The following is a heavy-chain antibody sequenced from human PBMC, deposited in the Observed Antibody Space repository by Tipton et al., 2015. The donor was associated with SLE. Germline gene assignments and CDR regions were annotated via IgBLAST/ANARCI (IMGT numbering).Heavy chain of an antibody. CDR3: ARGRRGAVAGGVADY. CDR2: INPSGGST. J-gene: IGHJ4*02. V-gene: IGHV1-46*01. D-gene: IGHD6-19*01. CDR1: GYTFTTYY. Sequence: QSGPEVKRPGASVKVSCKASGYTFTTYYIHWVRQAPGQGLEWMGIINPSGGSTNFAQKFQDRVTISVDTSKNQFSLKLSSVTAADTAVYYCARGRRGAVAGGVADYWGQGTLVTVSS.